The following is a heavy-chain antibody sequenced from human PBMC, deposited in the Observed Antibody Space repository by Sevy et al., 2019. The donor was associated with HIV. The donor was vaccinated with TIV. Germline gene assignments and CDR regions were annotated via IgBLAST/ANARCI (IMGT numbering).Heavy chain of an antibody. D-gene: IGHD2-2*01. Sequence: SETLSLTCTVSGGSISSGSYYWSWIRQPAGKGLEWIGRIYTSGSTNYNPSLKSRVTISVDTSKNQFALTLSSVTAADTAVYYCARESGDCSSTSCYEGVFDYWGQGTLVTVSS. CDR1: GGSISSGSYY. V-gene: IGHV4-61*02. CDR3: ARESGDCSSTSCYEGVFDY. J-gene: IGHJ4*02. CDR2: IYTSGST.